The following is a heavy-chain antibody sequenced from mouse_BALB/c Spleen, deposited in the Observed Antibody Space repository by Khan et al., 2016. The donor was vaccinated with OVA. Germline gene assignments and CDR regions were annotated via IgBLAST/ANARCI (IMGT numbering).Heavy chain of an antibody. CDR2: IWGDGST. J-gene: IGHJ4*01. CDR3: AKLTPDYYSMDY. Sequence: VQLQESGPGLVAPSESLSITCTVSGFSLSSYGVNWVRQPPGKGLEWLGVIWGDGSTNYHSGLKSRLTINKDNSKSQVFLKLNSLQTYETATYYCAKLTPDYYSMDYWGQGTSVTVSS. V-gene: IGHV2-3*01. D-gene: IGHD2-13*01. CDR1: GFSLSSYG.